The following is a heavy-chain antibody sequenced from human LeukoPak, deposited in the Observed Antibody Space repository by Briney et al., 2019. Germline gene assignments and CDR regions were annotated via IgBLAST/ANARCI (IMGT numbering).Heavy chain of an antibody. CDR2: ISAYNGNT. V-gene: IGHV1-18*01. CDR3: ARGGQAKYYYYYYYMDV. Sequence: GASVKVSCKASGGTFSSYAISWVRQAPGQGLEWMGWISAYNGNTNYAQKLQGRVTMTTDTSTSTAYMELRSLRSDDTAVYYCARGGQAKYYYYYYYMDVWGKGTTVTVSS. J-gene: IGHJ6*03. CDR1: GGTFSSYA. D-gene: IGHD4/OR15-4a*01.